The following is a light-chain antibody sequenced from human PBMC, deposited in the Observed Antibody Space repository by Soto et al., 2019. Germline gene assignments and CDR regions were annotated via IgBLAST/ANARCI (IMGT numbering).Light chain of an antibody. Sequence: QSVLTQPPSVSAAPGQKVTISCSGSMPNIGSNYVSWYQQLPGTAPKLLIYDNTKRPSGIPDRFSGSKSGTSATLGITGLQTGDEADYYCGAWDSSLSAVVFGGGTKLTVL. CDR2: DNT. V-gene: IGLV1-51*01. CDR1: MPNIGSNY. J-gene: IGLJ2*01. CDR3: GAWDSSLSAVV.